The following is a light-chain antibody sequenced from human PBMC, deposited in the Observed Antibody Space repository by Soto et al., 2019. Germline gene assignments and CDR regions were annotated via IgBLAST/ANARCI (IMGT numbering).Light chain of an antibody. J-gene: IGLJ2*01. Sequence: QAVVTQSPSASASLGASVKLTCTLSSGHSRYAMAWHQQQPEKGPRYLMKLNTDGSHSKGDGIPDRFSGSSSGAERYLTISSLQSEDEADYYCQTWDTGIQVFGGGTKLTVL. V-gene: IGLV4-69*01. CDR3: QTWDTGIQV. CDR2: LNTDGSH. CDR1: SGHSRYA.